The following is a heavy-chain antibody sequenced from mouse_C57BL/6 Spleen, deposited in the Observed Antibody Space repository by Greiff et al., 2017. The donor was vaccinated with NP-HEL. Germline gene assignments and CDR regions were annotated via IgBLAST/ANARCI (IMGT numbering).Heavy chain of an antibody. CDR3: ARYYYGSSRYWYFDV. CDR1: GYSITSDY. J-gene: IGHJ1*03. V-gene: IGHV3-8*01. D-gene: IGHD1-1*01. Sequence: EVQLVESGPGLAKPSQTLSLTCSVTGYSITSDYWNWIRKFPGNKLEYMGYISYSGSTYYNPSLKSRISITRDTSKNQYYLQLNSVTTEDTATYYCARYYYGSSRYWYFDVWGTGTTVTVSS. CDR2: ISYSGST.